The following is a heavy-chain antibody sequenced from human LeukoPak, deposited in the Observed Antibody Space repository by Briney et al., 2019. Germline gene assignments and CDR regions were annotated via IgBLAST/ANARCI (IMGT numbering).Heavy chain of an antibody. J-gene: IGHJ4*02. CDR1: GFTFSSYG. Sequence: GGSLRLSCAASGFTFSSYGMHWVRQAPGKGLEWVAVISYDGSNKYYADSVKGRFTISRDNSKNTLYLQMNSLRAEDTAVYYCARDSPRGCSSTSCYGDYWGQGTLVTVSS. V-gene: IGHV3-30*19. CDR3: ARDSPRGCSSTSCYGDY. CDR2: ISYDGSNK. D-gene: IGHD2-2*01.